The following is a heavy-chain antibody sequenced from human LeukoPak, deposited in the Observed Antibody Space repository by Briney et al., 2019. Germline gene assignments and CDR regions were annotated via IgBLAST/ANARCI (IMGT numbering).Heavy chain of an antibody. CDR1: GYTFTSYD. CDR2: INPNSGGT. D-gene: IGHD5-24*01. CDR3: ARWEMGTVNFDY. Sequence: ASVKVSCKASGYTFTSYDINWVRQAPGQGLEWMGRINPNSGGTNYAQKFQGRVTMTRDTSSSTAYMELRWLRSDDTAVYFCARWEMGTVNFDYWGQGSLVTVSS. V-gene: IGHV1-2*06. J-gene: IGHJ4*02.